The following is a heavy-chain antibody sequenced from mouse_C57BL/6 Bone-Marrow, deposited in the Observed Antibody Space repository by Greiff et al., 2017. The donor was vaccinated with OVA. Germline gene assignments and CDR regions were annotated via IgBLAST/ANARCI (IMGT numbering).Heavy chain of an antibody. CDR3: ARPTVVAGDWYFDV. J-gene: IGHJ1*03. CDR2: IYPGGGYT. D-gene: IGHD1-1*01. CDR1: GYTFTNYW. Sequence: VQLQPSGAELVRPGTSVKLSCKASGYTFTNYWIGWAKQRPGHGLEWIGDIYPGGGYTNYNEKFKGKATLTADKSSSTAYMQFSSLTSEDSAIYYCARPTVVAGDWYFDVWGTGTTVTVSS. V-gene: IGHV1-63*01.